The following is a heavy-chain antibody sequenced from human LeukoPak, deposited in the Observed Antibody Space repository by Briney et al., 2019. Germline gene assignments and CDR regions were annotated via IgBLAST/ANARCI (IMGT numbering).Heavy chain of an antibody. J-gene: IGHJ6*03. Sequence: SETLSLTCTVSGGSISSRSYYWGWIRQPPGKGLEWIGSIYYSGSTYYNPSLQSRVTISVDTSKNQFSLKLNSVTAADTAGYYCASFYCSGGSCYQYFSYYYMDVWGKGTTVTISS. CDR1: GGSISSRSYY. D-gene: IGHD2-15*01. V-gene: IGHV4-39*01. CDR2: IYYSGST. CDR3: ASFYCSGGSCYQYFSYYYMDV.